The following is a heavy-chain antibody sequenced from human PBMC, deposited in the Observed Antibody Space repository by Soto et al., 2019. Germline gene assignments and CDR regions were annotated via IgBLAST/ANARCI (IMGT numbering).Heavy chain of an antibody. CDR2: INHSGST. J-gene: IGHJ6*02. D-gene: IGHD6-19*01. CDR3: ARDLKLTVAGTNYYYGMDV. V-gene: IGHV4-34*01. Sequence: PSETLSLTCAVYCGSFSGYYWSWIRQPPGKGLEWIGEINHSGSTNYNPSLKSRVTISVDTSKNQFSLKLSSVTAADTAVYYCARDLKLTVAGTNYYYGMDVWGQGTTVTVSS. CDR1: CGSFSGYY.